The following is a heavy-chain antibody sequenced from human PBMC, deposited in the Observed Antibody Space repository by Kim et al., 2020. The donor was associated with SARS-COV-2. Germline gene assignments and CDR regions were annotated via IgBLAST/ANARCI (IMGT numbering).Heavy chain of an antibody. D-gene: IGHD2-2*01. Sequence: VKGRFTISRDNSRKTLYLQMNSLRAEDTAVYYCAKAPDIVVVPAASGGMDVWGQGTTVTVSS. V-gene: IGHV3-30*02. J-gene: IGHJ6*02. CDR3: AKAPDIVVVPAASGGMDV.